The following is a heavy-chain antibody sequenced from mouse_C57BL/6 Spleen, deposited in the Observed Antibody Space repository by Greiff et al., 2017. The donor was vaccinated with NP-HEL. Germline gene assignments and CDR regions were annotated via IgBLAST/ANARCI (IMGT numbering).Heavy chain of an antibody. D-gene: IGHD2-4*01. Sequence: VQLKQSGPVLVKPGASVKMSCKASGYTFTDYYMNWVKQSHGKSLEWIGVINPYNGGTSYNQKFKGKATLTVDKSSSTAYMELNSLTSEDSAVYYCARLDDYDEDYWGQGTTLTVSS. V-gene: IGHV1-19*01. CDR2: INPYNGGT. CDR3: ARLDDYDEDY. J-gene: IGHJ2*01. CDR1: GYTFTDYY.